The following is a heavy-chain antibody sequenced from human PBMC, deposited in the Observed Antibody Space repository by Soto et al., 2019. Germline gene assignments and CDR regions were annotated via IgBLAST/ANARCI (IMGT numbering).Heavy chain of an antibody. D-gene: IGHD1-26*01. CDR2: ISAHNGNT. J-gene: IGHJ4*02. CDR1: GYAFTTYG. V-gene: IGHV1-18*01. Sequence: QVHLVQSGAEVKKPGASVKVSCKGSGYAFTTYGITWVRQAPGQGLEWMGWISAHNGNTNYAQQLQGRVTVTRDTSTSTAYMELRSLRADDTAVYYCASGRYGDYWGQGALVTVSS. CDR3: ASGRYGDY.